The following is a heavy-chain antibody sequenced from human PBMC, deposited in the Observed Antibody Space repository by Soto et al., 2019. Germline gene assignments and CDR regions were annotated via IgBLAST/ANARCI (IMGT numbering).Heavy chain of an antibody. CDR2: IYYSGST. CDR1: GGSSSSYD. J-gene: IGHJ4*02. V-gene: IGHV4-59*01. CDR3: AGAVGYCRGGSCYCPYYFDY. Sequence: PSETLSLTCTVSGGSSSSYDWSCIRQPPGKGLEWIGYIYYSGSTNYNPSLKSRATISVDTSKNQFSLKLSSVTAADTAVYYCAGAVGYCRGGSCYCPYYFDYWGQGTLVTVSS. D-gene: IGHD2-15*01.